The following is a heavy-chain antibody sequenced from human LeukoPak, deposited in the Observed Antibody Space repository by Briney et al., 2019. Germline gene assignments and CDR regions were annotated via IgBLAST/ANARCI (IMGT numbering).Heavy chain of an antibody. V-gene: IGHV3-48*01. D-gene: IGHD3-22*01. CDR1: GFTFSNYN. J-gene: IGHJ4*02. Sequence: TGGSLRLSCAASGFTFSNYNMHWVRQAPGKGLEWVSYISSSSSSIHYADSVKGRFTISRDNAKNSLYLQMNSLRAEDTAVYYCARDGVDSSGSYDYWGQGTLVTVSS. CDR2: ISSSSSSI. CDR3: ARDGVDSSGSYDY.